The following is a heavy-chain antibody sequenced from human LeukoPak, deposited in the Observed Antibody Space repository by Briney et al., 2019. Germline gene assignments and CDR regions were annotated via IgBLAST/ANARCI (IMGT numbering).Heavy chain of an antibody. D-gene: IGHD3-10*01. CDR2: MSFDGSHT. J-gene: IGHJ6*03. CDR1: GFTFSSYG. V-gene: IGHV3-30*18. CDR3: AKDGGVRGPDYYYYMDV. Sequence: GSLRLSCAASGFTFSSYGMHWVRQAPGKGLEWVAVMSFDGSHTYYADSVKGRFTISRDSSKNTLYLQMNGLRPEDTAVYYCAKDGGVRGPDYYYYMDVWGKGTTVTISS.